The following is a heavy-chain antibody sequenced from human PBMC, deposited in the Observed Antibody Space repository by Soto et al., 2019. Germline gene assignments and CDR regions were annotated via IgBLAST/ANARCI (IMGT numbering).Heavy chain of an antibody. D-gene: IGHD3-22*01. CDR1: GGSFSGYY. Sequence: PSETLSLTCTVYGGSFSGYYWSWIRQPPGKGLEWIGVVNHSGSTNYNPSLKSRGTISVDTSKNKFSLNLSSVTTAATAVSYCARGLHYYVSSGYPNYYYGMDVWGQGTTVTVSS. J-gene: IGHJ6*02. CDR2: VNHSGST. V-gene: IGHV4-34*01. CDR3: ARGLHYYVSSGYPNYYYGMDV.